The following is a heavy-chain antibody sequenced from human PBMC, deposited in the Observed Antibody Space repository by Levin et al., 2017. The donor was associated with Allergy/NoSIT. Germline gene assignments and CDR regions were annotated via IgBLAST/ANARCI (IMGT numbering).Heavy chain of an antibody. Sequence: PGGSLRLSCAASGFTVSRNYMSWVRQAPGKGLEWVSVIYSGGGTYYADSVKGRFTISRDNSKNTLYLQMNSLRAEDTAVYYCVRGGSMVTSDYWGQGTLVTVSS. CDR1: GFTVSRNY. CDR3: VRGGSMVTSDY. D-gene: IGHD4/OR15-4a*01. CDR2: IYSGGGT. J-gene: IGHJ4*02. V-gene: IGHV3-53*01.